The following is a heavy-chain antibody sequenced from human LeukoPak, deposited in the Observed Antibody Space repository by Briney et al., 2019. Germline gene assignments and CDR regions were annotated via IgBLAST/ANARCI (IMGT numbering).Heavy chain of an antibody. CDR3: ARGSTGGDN. J-gene: IGHJ4*02. Sequence: ASVKVSRKASGYIFTSYVINWVRQAPGQGLEWMGWISTKTGNPTYAQDFTGWFVFSLDTSVSTAYLQISSLKTEDTAVYFCARGSTGGDNWGQGTLVTVSS. D-gene: IGHD7-27*01. CDR2: ISTKTGNP. CDR1: GYIFTSYV. V-gene: IGHV7-4-1*02.